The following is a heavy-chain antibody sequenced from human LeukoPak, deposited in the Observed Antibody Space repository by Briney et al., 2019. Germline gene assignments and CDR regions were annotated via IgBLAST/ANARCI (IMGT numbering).Heavy chain of an antibody. Sequence: GGSLRLSCAASGFTVSSNYMSWISQAPGKGLERVSVIYSGGSTYYADSVKGRFTISRDNSKNTLYLQMNSLRAEDTAVYYCARVPYYYDSSGHYFDSWGQGTLVTVSS. V-gene: IGHV3-53*01. J-gene: IGHJ4*02. D-gene: IGHD3-22*01. CDR1: GFTVSSNY. CDR2: IYSGGST. CDR3: ARVPYYYDSSGHYFDS.